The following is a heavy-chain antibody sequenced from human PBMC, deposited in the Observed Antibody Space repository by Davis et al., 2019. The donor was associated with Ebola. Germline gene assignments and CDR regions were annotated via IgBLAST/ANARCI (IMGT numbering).Heavy chain of an antibody. CDR2: ISAYNGNT. D-gene: IGHD1-26*01. V-gene: IGHV1-18*01. CDR1: GYTFTTYG. Sequence: ASVKVSCKASGYTFTTYGISWVRQAPGQGLEWMGWISAYNGNTNYAHKLQVRVTMTEDTSSHTAYMELSSLKSDDTAIYYCAVGGQDGGFDYWGQGTLVTVSS. CDR3: AVGGQDGGFDY. J-gene: IGHJ4*02.